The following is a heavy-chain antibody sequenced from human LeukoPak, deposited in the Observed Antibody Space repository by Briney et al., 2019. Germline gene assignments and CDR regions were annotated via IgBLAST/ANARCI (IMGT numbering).Heavy chain of an antibody. D-gene: IGHD6-13*01. CDR2: INHSGST. Sequence: SETLSLTCAVYGGSFSGYYWSWIRQPPGKGLEWIGEINHSGSTNYNPSLKSRVTISVDTSKNQFSLKLSSVTAANTAVYYCARVSSSWPTRYYYYMDVWGKGTTVTVSS. V-gene: IGHV4-34*01. CDR1: GGSFSGYY. J-gene: IGHJ6*03. CDR3: ARVSSSWPTRYYYYMDV.